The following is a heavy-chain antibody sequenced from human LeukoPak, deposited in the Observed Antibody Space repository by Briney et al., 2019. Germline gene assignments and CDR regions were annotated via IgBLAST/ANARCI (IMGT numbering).Heavy chain of an antibody. CDR3: AKDGYYYGSGSYPGY. V-gene: IGHV3-30*02. Sequence: PGGSLTLSCAASGFTFSSYGMHWVRQAPGKGLEWVAFIRYDGSNKYYADSVKGRVTISRDNSKTTLYLQMNSLRAEDTAVYYCAKDGYYYGSGSYPGYWGQGTLVTVSS. CDR1: GFTFSSYG. J-gene: IGHJ4*02. CDR2: IRYDGSNK. D-gene: IGHD3-10*01.